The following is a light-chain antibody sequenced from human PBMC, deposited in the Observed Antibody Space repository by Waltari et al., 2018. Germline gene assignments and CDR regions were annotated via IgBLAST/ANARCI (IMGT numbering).Light chain of an antibody. CDR3: QTGGHGTWV. CDR2: VNSDGSH. J-gene: IGLJ3*02. V-gene: IGLV4-69*01. CDR1: SGHSSNI. Sequence: QLVVTQSPSASASLGASVKLTCTLSSGHSSNIIAWLQQQPEKGPRYLMTVNSDGSHSRGDEIPDRFSGASSGAERYLTISSLQAEDEADYYWQTGGHGTWVFGGGTKLTVL.